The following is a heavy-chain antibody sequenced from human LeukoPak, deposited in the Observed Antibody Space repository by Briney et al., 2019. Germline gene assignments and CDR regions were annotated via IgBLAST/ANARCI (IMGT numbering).Heavy chain of an antibody. V-gene: IGHV3-30*18. J-gene: IGHJ4*02. D-gene: IGHD4-17*01. CDR2: ISYDGSNK. Sequence: GGSLRLSCAASGFTFSSYGMHWVRQAPGKGLEWVAVISYDGSNKYYADSVKGRFTISRDNSKNTLYLQMNSRRAEDTAVYYCAKDRRHDYALCYFDYWGQGTLVTVSS. CDR3: AKDRRHDYALCYFDY. CDR1: GFTFSSYG.